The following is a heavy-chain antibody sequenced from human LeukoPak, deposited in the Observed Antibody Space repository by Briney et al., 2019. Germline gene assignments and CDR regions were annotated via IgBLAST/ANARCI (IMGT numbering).Heavy chain of an antibody. CDR1: GGSISSYY. Sequence: PSETLSLTCTVSGGSISSYYWSWIRQPPGKGLEWIGYIYYSGSTNYNPSLKSRVTISVDTSKNQFSLKLSSVTAADTAVYYCARARTYYYDSSGYAAFDIWGQGTMVTVSS. V-gene: IGHV4-59*01. CDR2: IYYSGST. CDR3: ARARTYYYDSSGYAAFDI. J-gene: IGHJ3*02. D-gene: IGHD3-22*01.